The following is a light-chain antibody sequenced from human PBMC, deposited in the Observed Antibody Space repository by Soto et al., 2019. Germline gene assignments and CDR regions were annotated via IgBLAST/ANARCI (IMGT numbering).Light chain of an antibody. J-gene: IGLJ1*01. CDR1: SSDVGGYNY. V-gene: IGLV2-14*01. CDR3: SSYTGNSPYFV. CDR2: EVS. Sequence: QSALTQPASVSGSDGQSITISCTGTSSDVGGYNYVSWYQQRPDKAPKLMIFEVSKRPSGVSNRFSGSKSDNTASLTISGLQGDDEADYYCSSYTGNSPYFVFGTGTKLTVL.